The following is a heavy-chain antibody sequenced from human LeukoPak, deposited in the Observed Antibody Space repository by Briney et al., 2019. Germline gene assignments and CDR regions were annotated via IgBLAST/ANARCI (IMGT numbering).Heavy chain of an antibody. CDR1: GGSISSYY. CDR3: AGGVVVPAARGYFDY. J-gene: IGHJ4*02. CDR2: IYYSGST. D-gene: IGHD2-2*01. Sequence: KTSETLSLTCTVSGGSISSYYWSWIRQPPGKGLEWIGYIYYSGSTNYNPSLKSRVTISVDTSKNQFSLKLSSVTAADTAVYYCAGGVVVPAARGYFDYWGQGTLVTVSS. V-gene: IGHV4-59*01.